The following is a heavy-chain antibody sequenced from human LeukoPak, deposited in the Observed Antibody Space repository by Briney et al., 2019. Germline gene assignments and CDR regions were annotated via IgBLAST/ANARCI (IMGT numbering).Heavy chain of an antibody. D-gene: IGHD3-10*01. CDR1: GFTFSSYG. CDR3: AKDTIWFGELYDAFDI. V-gene: IGHV3-33*06. J-gene: IGHJ3*02. CDR2: IWYDGSNK. Sequence: GGSLRLSCAASGFTFSSYGMHWVRQAPGKGLEWVAVIWYDGSNKYYADSVKGRFTISRDNSKNTLYLQMNSLRAEDTAVYYCAKDTIWFGELYDAFDIWGQGTMVTVSS.